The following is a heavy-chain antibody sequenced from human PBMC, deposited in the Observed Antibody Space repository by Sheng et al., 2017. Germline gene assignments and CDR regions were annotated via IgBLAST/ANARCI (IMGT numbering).Heavy chain of an antibody. CDR2: IIPILGIA. CDR3: ARDLGGYDYSIHYYYMDV. Sequence: QVQLVQSGREVKKPGSSVKVSCKASGGTFSSYTISWVRQAPGQGLEWMGRIIPILGIANYAQKFQGRVTITADKSTSTAYMELSSLRSEDTAVYYCARDLGGYDYSIHYYYMDVWGKGTTVTVSS. CDR1: GGTFSSYT. D-gene: IGHD5-12*01. J-gene: IGHJ6*03. V-gene: IGHV1-69*08.